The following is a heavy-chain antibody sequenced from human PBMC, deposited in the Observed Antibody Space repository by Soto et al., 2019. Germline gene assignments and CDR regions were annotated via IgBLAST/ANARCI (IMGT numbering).Heavy chain of an antibody. CDR2: IIPIFGTA. J-gene: IGHJ6*02. D-gene: IGHD2-2*01. CDR1: GGTFSGYA. CDR3: ARDFWYPACDIVVVPAAMCYYGMDV. V-gene: IGHV1-69*13. Sequence: SVKVSCKASGGTFSGYAISWVRQAPGQGLEWMGGIIPIFGTANYAQKFQGRVTITADESTSTAYMELSSLRSEDTAVYYCARDFWYPACDIVVVPAAMCYYGMDVWGQGTTVTVSS.